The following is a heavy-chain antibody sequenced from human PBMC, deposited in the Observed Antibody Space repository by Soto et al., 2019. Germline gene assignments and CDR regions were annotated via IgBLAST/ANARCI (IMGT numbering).Heavy chain of an antibody. CDR1: GGTLSSYA. CDR2: IIPIFGTA. J-gene: IGHJ6*02. CDR3: AGGYSGYDWTYSMDV. Sequence: ASVRVSCKASGGTLSSYAISWVRQAPGQGLEWMGVIIPIFGTANYAQKLQGRVTITADQSTSTDYIELISLRSTDTSVYYCAGGYSGYDWTYSMDVLGQGTTVTVSS. V-gene: IGHV1-69*13. D-gene: IGHD5-12*01.